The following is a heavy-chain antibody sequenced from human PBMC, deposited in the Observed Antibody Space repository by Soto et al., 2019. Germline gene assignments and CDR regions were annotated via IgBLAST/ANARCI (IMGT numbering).Heavy chain of an antibody. Sequence: TSETLSLTCAVPGASISGSYYYWAWLRQSPGKGPEWIGSAFYTGFTSYNPSLESRVSVSVDTSKSQFSLKLSAVTAADTAVYYCATSQKGYNWNYFDHWGQGALVTVSS. CDR1: GASISGSYYY. J-gene: IGHJ4*02. D-gene: IGHD1-20*01. CDR2: AFYTGFT. CDR3: ATSQKGYNWNYFDH. V-gene: IGHV4-39*01.